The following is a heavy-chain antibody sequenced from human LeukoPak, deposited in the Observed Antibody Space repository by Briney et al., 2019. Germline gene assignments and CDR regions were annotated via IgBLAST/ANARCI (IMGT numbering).Heavy chain of an antibody. D-gene: IGHD3-22*01. CDR2: INWNGGST. V-gene: IGHV3-20*04. CDR1: GFTFDDYG. J-gene: IGHJ1*01. CDR3: ARDRGDYYDSSGYYDPGYLQH. Sequence: GGSLRLSCAASGFTFDDYGMSWVRQAPGKGLEWVSGINWNGGSTGYADSVKGRFTISRDNAKNPLYLQMNSLRAEDTALYYCARDRGDYYDSSGYYDPGYLQHWGQGTLVTVSS.